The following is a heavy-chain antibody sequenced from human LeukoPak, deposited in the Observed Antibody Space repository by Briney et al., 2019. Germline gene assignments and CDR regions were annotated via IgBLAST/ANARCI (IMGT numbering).Heavy chain of an antibody. J-gene: IGHJ5*02. CDR2: INPSGGST. D-gene: IGHD2-21*02. Sequence: PVASVKVSCKASGYTFTSYYMHWVRQAPGQGLEWMGIINPSGGSTSYAQKFQGRVTITRNTSISTAYMELSSLRSEDTAVYYCARARPDCGGDCYDNWFDPWGQGTLVTVSS. V-gene: IGHV1-46*01. CDR3: ARARPDCGGDCYDNWFDP. CDR1: GYTFTSYY.